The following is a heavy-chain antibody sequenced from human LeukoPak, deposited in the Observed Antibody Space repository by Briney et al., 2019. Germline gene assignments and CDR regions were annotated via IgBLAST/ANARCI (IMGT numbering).Heavy chain of an antibody. CDR3: AELGITMIGGV. V-gene: IGHV3-48*04. CDR2: ISSSGSTI. D-gene: IGHD3-10*02. Sequence: GGSLRLSCAASGFTFSSYSLTWVRQAPGKGLEWVSYISSSGSTIYYADSVKGRFTISRDNAKNSLYLQMNSLRAEDTAVYYCAELGITMIGGVWGKGTTVTISS. CDR1: GFTFSSYS. J-gene: IGHJ6*04.